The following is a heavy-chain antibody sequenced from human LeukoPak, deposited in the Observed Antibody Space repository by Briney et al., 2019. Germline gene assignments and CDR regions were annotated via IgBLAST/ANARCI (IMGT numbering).Heavy chain of an antibody. D-gene: IGHD2-15*01. CDR3: ARGGIVVVVFDY. J-gene: IGHJ4*02. V-gene: IGHV3-21*01. CDR1: GFTFSSYS. CDR2: ISSSSSYI. Sequence: GGSLRLSCAASGFTFSSYSMNWVRQAPGKGLEWVSSISSSSSYIYYADSVKGRFTISRDNAKNSLYLQMNSLRAEDTAVYYCARGGIVVVVFDYWGQGTLVTVSS.